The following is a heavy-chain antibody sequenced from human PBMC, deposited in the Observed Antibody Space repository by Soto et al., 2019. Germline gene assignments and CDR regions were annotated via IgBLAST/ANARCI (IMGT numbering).Heavy chain of an antibody. CDR1: GFTVSSNY. V-gene: IGHV3-66*02. D-gene: IGHD2-2*01. CDR3: AKDSLTPSLLNIVVVPAAIYYYGMDV. CDR2: IYSGGST. J-gene: IGHJ6*02. Sequence: SLRLSCAASGFTVSSNYMSRVLQAPGKGLEWVSVIYSGGSTYYADSVKGRFTISRDNSKNTLYLQMNSLRAEDTAVYYCAKDSLTPSLLNIVVVPAAIYYYGMDVWGQGTTVTVSS.